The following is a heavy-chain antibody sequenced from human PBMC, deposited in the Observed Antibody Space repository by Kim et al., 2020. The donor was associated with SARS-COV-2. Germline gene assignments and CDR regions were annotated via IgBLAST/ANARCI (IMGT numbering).Heavy chain of an antibody. CDR3: GRGGMHPDF. D-gene: IGHD1-26*01. CDR1: GFTYSNFR. V-gene: IGHV3-7*01. Sequence: GGSLRLSCVASGFTYSNFRMTWVRQAAGKGLEWVANIKEDGSEQHYDDSVKGRFTISRDNAENSLYLQMNSLRADDTAVYYCGRGGMHPDFWGQGTLVTVSS. J-gene: IGHJ4*02. CDR2: IKEDGSEQ.